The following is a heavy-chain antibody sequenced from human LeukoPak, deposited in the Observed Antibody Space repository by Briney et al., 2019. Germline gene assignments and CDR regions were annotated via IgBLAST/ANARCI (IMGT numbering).Heavy chain of an antibody. CDR3: ASGHGYSSSWYVNWFDP. V-gene: IGHV4-39*07. Sequence: KPSETLSLTCTVSGGSISSSSYYWGWIRQPPGKGLEWIGSIYYSGSTYYNPSLKSRVTISVDTSKNQFSLKLSSVTAADMAVYYCASGHGYSSSWYVNWFDPWGQGTLVTVSS. D-gene: IGHD6-13*01. CDR1: GGSISSSSYY. CDR2: IYYSGST. J-gene: IGHJ5*02.